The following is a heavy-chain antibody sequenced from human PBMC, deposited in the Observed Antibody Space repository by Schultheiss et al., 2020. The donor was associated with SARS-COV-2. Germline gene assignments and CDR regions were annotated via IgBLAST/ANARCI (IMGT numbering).Heavy chain of an antibody. J-gene: IGHJ4*02. CDR3: VREFYFGSGAIDY. CDR2: ISSTTNTI. D-gene: IGHD3-10*01. V-gene: IGHV3-48*02. Sequence: GGSLRLSCAASGFTFSDYGMNWVRQAPGKGLEWIAFISSTTNTIHYADSVKGRFTISRDSAQNSLFLQMVSLRDEDTALYYCVREFYFGSGAIDYWGQGTLVTVSS. CDR1: GFTFSDYG.